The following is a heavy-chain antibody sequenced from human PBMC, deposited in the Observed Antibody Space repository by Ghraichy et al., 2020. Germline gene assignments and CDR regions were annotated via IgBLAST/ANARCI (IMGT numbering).Heavy chain of an antibody. CDR3: AKDPRIAARPHYYYYMDV. J-gene: IGHJ6*03. V-gene: IGHV3-23*01. D-gene: IGHD6-6*01. CDR1: GFTFSSYA. Sequence: GGSLRLSCAASGFTFSSYAMSWVRQAPGKGLEWVSAISGSGGSTYYADSVKGRFTISRDNSKNTLYLQMNSLRAEDTAVYYCAKDPRIAARPHYYYYMDVWGKGTTVTVSS. CDR2: ISGSGGST.